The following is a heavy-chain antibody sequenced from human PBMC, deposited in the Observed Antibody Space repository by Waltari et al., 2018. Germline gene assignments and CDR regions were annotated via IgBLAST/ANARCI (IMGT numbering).Heavy chain of an antibody. V-gene: IGHV2-5*01. CDR1: GFSLNTSGVG. Sequence: QITLKESGPTLVKPTQTLMLTCTFSGFSLNTSGVGVGWIRQPPGKALEWLALIYWNDDKRYRQALKNRLTITKDTSKNQVVLTMTNMDPVDTATYFCAHTKPYYDLWNGFYTPFDYWGQGTLVTVSS. J-gene: IGHJ4*01. D-gene: IGHD3-3*01. CDR2: IYWNDDK. CDR3: AHTKPYYDLWNGFYTPFDY.